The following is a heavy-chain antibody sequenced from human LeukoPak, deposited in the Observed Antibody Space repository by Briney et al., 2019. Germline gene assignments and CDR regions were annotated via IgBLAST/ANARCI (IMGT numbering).Heavy chain of an antibody. Sequence: SETLSLTCTVSGGSISSYYWSWIRQPPGKGLEWIGYIYYSGSTNYNPSLKSRVTISVDTSKNQFSLKLSSVTAADTAVYYCARVPGGIAAAGLNWLDPWGQGTLVTVSS. J-gene: IGHJ5*02. CDR1: GGSISSYY. CDR2: IYYSGST. D-gene: IGHD6-13*01. V-gene: IGHV4-59*01. CDR3: ARVPGGIAAAGLNWLDP.